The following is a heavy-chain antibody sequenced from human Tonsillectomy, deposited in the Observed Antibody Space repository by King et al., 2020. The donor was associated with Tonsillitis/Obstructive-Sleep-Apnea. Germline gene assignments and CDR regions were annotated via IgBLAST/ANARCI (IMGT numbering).Heavy chain of an antibody. V-gene: IGHV4-39*01. CDR3: VRHSDQLGYYYYYIDV. Sequence: QLQESGPRLVKPSETLSLTCTVSGGSISSSSHYWGWIRQPPGKGLEWIGTIYYSGTTYYNPSLKSRVTISVDTSKNQFSLKLNSVTAADTAVYYCVRHSDQLGYYYYYIDVWGNRTTVTVSS. D-gene: IGHD1-1*01. CDR2: IYYSGTT. J-gene: IGHJ6*03. CDR1: GGSISSSSHY.